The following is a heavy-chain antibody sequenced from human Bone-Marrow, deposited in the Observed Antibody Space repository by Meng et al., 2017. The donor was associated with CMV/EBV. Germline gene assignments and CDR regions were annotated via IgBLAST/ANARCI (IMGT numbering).Heavy chain of an antibody. D-gene: IGHD4-11*01. V-gene: IGHV1-2*02. J-gene: IGHJ5*02. CDR1: GYTFTSYG. Sequence: ASVKVSCKASGYTFTSYGISWVRQAPGQGLEWMGWINPNSGGTNYAQKFQGRVTMTRDTSISTAYMELSRLRSDDTAVYYCARGGAFTVTRHPNNWFDPWGQGTLVTVSS. CDR3: ARGGAFTVTRHPNNWFDP. CDR2: INPNSGGT.